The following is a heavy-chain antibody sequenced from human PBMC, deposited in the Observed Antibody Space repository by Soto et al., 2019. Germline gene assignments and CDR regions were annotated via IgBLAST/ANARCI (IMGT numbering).Heavy chain of an antibody. CDR2: ISAYNGNT. V-gene: IGHV1-18*01. CDR1: GYTFTSYG. J-gene: IGHJ4*02. CDR3: ATRSVYCSSTSCYGY. D-gene: IGHD2-2*01. Sequence: QVQLVQSGAEVKKPGASVKVSCKASGYTFTSYGISWVRQAPGQGLEWMGWISAYNGNTNYAQKLQGRVTMTTDTSTSTADMELRSLRSDDTAVYYCATRSVYCSSTSCYGYWGQGTLVTVSS.